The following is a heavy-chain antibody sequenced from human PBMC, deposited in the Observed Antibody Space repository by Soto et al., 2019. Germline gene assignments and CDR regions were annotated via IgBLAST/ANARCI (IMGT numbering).Heavy chain of an antibody. CDR2: IIPIFGTA. J-gene: IGHJ4*02. V-gene: IGHV1-69*13. CDR1: GGTFSSYA. Sequence: SVKVSCKASGGTFSSYAISWVRQAPGQGLEWMGGIIPIFGTANYAQKFQGRVTITADESTSTAYMELSSLRSEDTAVYYCASRPYYYDSSGYYPFDYWGQGTLITVSS. D-gene: IGHD3-22*01. CDR3: ASRPYYYDSSGYYPFDY.